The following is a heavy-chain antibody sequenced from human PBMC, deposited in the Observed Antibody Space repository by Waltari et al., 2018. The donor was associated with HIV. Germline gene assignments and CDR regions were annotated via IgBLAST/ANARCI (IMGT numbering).Heavy chain of an antibody. CDR3: ARTGGYGDYTRGAFDI. V-gene: IGHV4-4*07. J-gene: IGHJ3*02. Sequence: QVQLQESGPRLVKPSETLSLTCTVSGGSMRSYYWSWIRQPAGKGLEWIGRIYTRGNTIYNPSFASRIPMSIDTAKSQFSLRLSSVTAADTAVYYCARTGGYGDYTRGAFDIWGQGTMVTVSS. CDR1: GGSMRSYY. D-gene: IGHD4-17*01. CDR2: IYTRGNT.